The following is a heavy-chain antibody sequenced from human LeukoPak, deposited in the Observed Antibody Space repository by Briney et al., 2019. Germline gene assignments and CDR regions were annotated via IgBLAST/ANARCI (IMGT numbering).Heavy chain of an antibody. D-gene: IGHD6-13*01. Sequence: GRSLRLSCAASGFTFSSYAMHWVRQAPGKGLEWVAVISYDGSNKYYADSVKGRFTISRDNSKNTLYLQMNSLRAEDTAVYYCAREDLLYSGSWSWFDPWGQGTLVTVSS. V-gene: IGHV3-30*04. CDR1: GFTFSSYA. J-gene: IGHJ5*02. CDR3: AREDLLYSGSWSWFDP. CDR2: ISYDGSNK.